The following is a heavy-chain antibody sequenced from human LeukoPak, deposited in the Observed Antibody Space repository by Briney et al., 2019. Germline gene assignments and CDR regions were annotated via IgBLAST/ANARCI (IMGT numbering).Heavy chain of an antibody. CDR1: GYSISSGYY. V-gene: IGHV4-38-2*02. CDR2: IYHSGST. Sequence: SETLSLTCAVSGYSISSGYYWGWIRQPPGKGLEWIGSIYHSGSTYYNPSLKSRVTISVDTSKNQFSLKLSSVTAADTAVYYCAREIQLGRAYWGQGTLVTVSS. D-gene: IGHD5-18*01. CDR3: AREIQLGRAY. J-gene: IGHJ4*02.